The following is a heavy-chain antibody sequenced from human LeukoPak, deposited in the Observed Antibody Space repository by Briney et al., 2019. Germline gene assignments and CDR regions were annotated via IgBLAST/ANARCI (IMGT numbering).Heavy chain of an antibody. CDR3: ASITTGTTGDDY. D-gene: IGHD1-1*01. J-gene: IGHJ4*02. CDR2: INWNGGST. CDR1: GFTFDDYG. V-gene: IGHV3-20*04. Sequence: GGSPRLSCAASGFTFDDYGMSWVRQAPGKGLELVSGINWNGGSTGYADSVKGRFTISRDNAKNSLYLQMNSLRAEDTALYYCASITTGTTGDDYWGQGTLVTVSS.